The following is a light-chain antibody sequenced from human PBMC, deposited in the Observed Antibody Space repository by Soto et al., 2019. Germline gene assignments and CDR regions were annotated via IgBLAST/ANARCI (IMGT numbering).Light chain of an antibody. Sequence: EIVMTQSPATLSVSPGERATLSCRASQSIRSNLGWYQQKPGQAPRLLIYGASTRATGVPARFSGSGSGTEFTLNISSLQSEDSAVYYCQQYNNWPPFTFGKGTRLEIK. CDR3: QQYNNWPPFT. V-gene: IGKV3-15*01. CDR1: QSIRSN. J-gene: IGKJ5*01. CDR2: GAS.